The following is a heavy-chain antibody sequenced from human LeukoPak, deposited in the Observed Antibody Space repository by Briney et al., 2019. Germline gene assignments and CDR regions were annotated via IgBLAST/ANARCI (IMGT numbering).Heavy chain of an antibody. Sequence: PGGSLRLSCAASGFTFKIYTINWVRQAPGKGLEWVSYINGASTYMSYADSVKGRFTISRDNAKNSLYLQMNSLRDEDTAVYYCARGNRYSLDAFDIWGQGTMVTVSS. J-gene: IGHJ3*02. V-gene: IGHV3-48*02. D-gene: IGHD5-18*01. CDR2: INGASTYM. CDR3: ARGNRYSLDAFDI. CDR1: GFTFKIYT.